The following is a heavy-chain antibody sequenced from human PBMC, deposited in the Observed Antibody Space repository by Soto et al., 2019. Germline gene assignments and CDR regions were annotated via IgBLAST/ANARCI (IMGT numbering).Heavy chain of an antibody. CDR3: VRRHVSATGIDWFDP. CDR2: INAANGDT. Sequence: ASVKVSCKASGYTFTSYGIHWVRQAPGQRLEWMGWINAANGDTKYSPKSQGRVTITRDTSASTAYMELSSLRSEDTAVYYCVRRHVSATGIDWFDPWSQGTLVTVSS. V-gene: IGHV1-3*01. CDR1: GYTFTSYG. J-gene: IGHJ5*02. D-gene: IGHD6-13*01.